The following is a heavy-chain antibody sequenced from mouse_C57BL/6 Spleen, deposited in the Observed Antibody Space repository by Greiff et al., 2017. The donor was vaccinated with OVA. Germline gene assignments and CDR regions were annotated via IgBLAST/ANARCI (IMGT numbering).Heavy chain of an antibody. J-gene: IGHJ1*03. CDR3: AREDSPYYYGSSYWYFDV. V-gene: IGHV1-82*01. D-gene: IGHD1-1*01. CDR2: IYPGDGDT. Sequence: VQLQQSGPELVKPGASVKISCKASGYAFSSSWMNWVKQRPGKGLEWIGRIYPGDGDTNYNGKFKGKATLTADKSSSTAYMQLSSLTSEDSAVYFCAREDSPYYYGSSYWYFDVWGTGTTVTVSS. CDR1: GYAFSSSW.